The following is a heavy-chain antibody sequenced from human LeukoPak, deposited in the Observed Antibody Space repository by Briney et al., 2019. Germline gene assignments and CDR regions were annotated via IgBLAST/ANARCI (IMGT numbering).Heavy chain of an antibody. Sequence: ASVKVSCKASGYTFTNYYMHWVRQAPGQGLEWMGMISPSGGSTSYAQKFQGRVTMTRDMSTSTVYMELSSLRSDDTAVYYCARARITMVRGANWFDPWGQGTLVTVSS. CDR3: ARARITMVRGANWFDP. V-gene: IGHV1-46*01. CDR1: GYTFTNYY. D-gene: IGHD3-10*01. J-gene: IGHJ5*02. CDR2: ISPSGGST.